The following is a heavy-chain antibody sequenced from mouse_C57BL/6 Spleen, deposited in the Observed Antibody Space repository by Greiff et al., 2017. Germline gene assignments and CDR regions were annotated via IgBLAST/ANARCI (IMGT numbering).Heavy chain of an antibody. V-gene: IGHV1-82*01. D-gene: IGHD2-4*01. Sequence: VMLVESGPELVKPGASVKISCKASGYAFSSSWMNWVKQRPGKGLEWIGRIYPGDGDTNYNGKFKGKATLTADKSSSTAYMQLSSLTSEDSAVYFCARVIYYDYDEFAYWGQGTLVTVSA. CDR2: IYPGDGDT. CDR1: GYAFSSSW. CDR3: ARVIYYDYDEFAY. J-gene: IGHJ3*01.